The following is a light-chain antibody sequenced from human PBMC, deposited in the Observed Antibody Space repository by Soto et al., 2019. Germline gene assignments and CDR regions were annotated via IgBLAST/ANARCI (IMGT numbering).Light chain of an antibody. CDR1: QSVISSH. CDR2: GAS. V-gene: IGKV3-20*01. CDR3: QQYGPPRCT. J-gene: IGKJ2*02. Sequence: EIVLTQSPGTLSLSPGERATLSCRASQSVISSHLAWYQQKAGQAPRLLIYGASSRATGIPDRFSGSGSGTGFTLTISRLEPEDFAVYYCQQYGPPRCTFGQGTKLEIK.